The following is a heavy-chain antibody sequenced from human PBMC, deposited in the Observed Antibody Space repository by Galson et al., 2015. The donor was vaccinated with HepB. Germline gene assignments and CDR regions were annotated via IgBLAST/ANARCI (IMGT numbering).Heavy chain of an antibody. J-gene: IGHJ6*02. V-gene: IGHV3-7*03. CDR2: IKEDGSEK. CDR1: GFTFSNYW. CDR3: ARWGFGEFIYHYYGLDV. D-gene: IGHD3-10*01. Sequence: SLRLSCAASGFTFSNYWMSWVRQAPGKGLEWVANIKEDGSEKYYVDSVKGRFTISSDNAKNSLYLQMNSLRAEDTAVYYCARWGFGEFIYHYYGLDVWGHGTTVTVSS.